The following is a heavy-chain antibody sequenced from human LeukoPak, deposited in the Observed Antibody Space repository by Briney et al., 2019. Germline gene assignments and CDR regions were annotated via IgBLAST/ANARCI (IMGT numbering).Heavy chain of an antibody. Sequence: PSETLSLTCTVSGGSISSSIHYWGWIRQPPGKGLEWIGSIYYSGSAYYNPSLKSRVTISVDTSKNQFSLKLSSVTAADTAVYYCARETSQKGAHYMDVWGKGTTVTISS. CDR2: IYYSGSA. V-gene: IGHV4-39*07. CDR1: GGSISSSIHY. J-gene: IGHJ6*03. D-gene: IGHD3-16*01. CDR3: ARETSQKGAHYMDV.